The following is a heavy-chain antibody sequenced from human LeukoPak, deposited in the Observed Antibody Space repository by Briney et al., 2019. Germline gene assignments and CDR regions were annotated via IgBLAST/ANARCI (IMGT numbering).Heavy chain of an antibody. Sequence: ASVKVSCKASGGNFSSYAISWVRQAPGQGLEWMGTIVPILGSVTYAQNFKGRVRITADESKTTAYMELNSLRSEDTAVYYCARDRGQLVRTYYFDYWGQGTLVTVSS. CDR1: GGNFSSYA. J-gene: IGHJ4*02. CDR2: IVPILGSV. CDR3: ARDRGQLVRTYYFDY. D-gene: IGHD6-6*01. V-gene: IGHV1-69*11.